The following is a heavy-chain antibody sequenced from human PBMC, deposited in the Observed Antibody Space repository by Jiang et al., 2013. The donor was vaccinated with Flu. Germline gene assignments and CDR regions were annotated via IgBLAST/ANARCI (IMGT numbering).Heavy chain of an antibody. Sequence: ETLSLTCTVSGGSISSSSYYWGWIRQPPGKGLEWIGSIYYSGSTYYNPSLKSRVTISVDTSKNQFSLKLSSVTAADTAVYYCARPYYDSSGHPSGWFDPWGQGTLVTVSS. CDR3: ARPYYDSSGHPSGWFDP. J-gene: IGHJ5*02. CDR2: IYYSGST. D-gene: IGHD3-22*01. V-gene: IGHV4-39*01. CDR1: GGSISSSSYY.